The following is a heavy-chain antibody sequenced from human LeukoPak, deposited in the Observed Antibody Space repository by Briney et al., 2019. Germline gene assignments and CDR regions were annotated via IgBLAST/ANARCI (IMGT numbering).Heavy chain of an antibody. V-gene: IGHV1-69*05. J-gene: IGHJ6*03. CDR1: GGTFSSYA. D-gene: IGHD3-3*01. CDR2: IIPIFGTA. CDR3: ARGVKAIFGVVIGTGYYMDV. Sequence: SVKVSCKASGGTFSSYAISWVRQAPGQGLKWMGGIIPIFGTANYAQKFQGRVTITTDESTSTAYMELSSLRSEDTAVYYCARGVKAIFGVVIGTGYYMDVWGKGTTVTVSS.